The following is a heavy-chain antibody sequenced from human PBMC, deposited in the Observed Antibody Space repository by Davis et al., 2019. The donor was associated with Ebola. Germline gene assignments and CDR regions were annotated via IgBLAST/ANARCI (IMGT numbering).Heavy chain of an antibody. CDR1: GFTFSTYA. J-gene: IGHJ4*02. CDR2: GGSGGST. D-gene: IGHD5-12*01. CDR3: AKQRGYGYPAYYFDY. V-gene: IGHV3-23*01. Sequence: GESLKIYCAASGFTFSTYAMSWVRQAPGKGLEWVSTGGSGGSTYYVDSVRGRFTISRDNSKSTLYLQMNSLGAGDTAVYYCAKQRGYGYPAYYFDYWGQGTLVTVSS.